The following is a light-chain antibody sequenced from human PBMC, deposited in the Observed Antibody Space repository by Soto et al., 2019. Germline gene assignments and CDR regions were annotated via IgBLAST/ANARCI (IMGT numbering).Light chain of an antibody. V-gene: IGKV1-5*03. Sequence: DIQMTQSPSTLSASVGDRVTITCRASQSIGGWLAWYQQKPGKAPKLLIYEASVLQNGVPSRFSGSGSGTEFTHAISSLQPDDFATYYCQEHNSYMPTFGPGTKVDIK. CDR1: QSIGGW. CDR3: QEHNSYMPT. CDR2: EAS. J-gene: IGKJ1*01.